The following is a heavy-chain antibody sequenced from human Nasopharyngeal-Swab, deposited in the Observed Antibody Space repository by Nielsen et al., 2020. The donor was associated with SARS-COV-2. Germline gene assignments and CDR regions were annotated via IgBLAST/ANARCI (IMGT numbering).Heavy chain of an antibody. CDR2: ISGSGGSI. CDR1: GFTFSSYA. D-gene: IGHD2-21*02. Sequence: ETLSLTCAASGFTFSSYAMSWVRQAPGKGLEWVSAISGSGGSIYYADSVKGRFTISRDNAKNSLYLQMNSLRAEDTAVYYCASDLAYCGGDCYGNAFDIWGQGTMVTVSS. J-gene: IGHJ3*02. V-gene: IGHV3-23*01. CDR3: ASDLAYCGGDCYGNAFDI.